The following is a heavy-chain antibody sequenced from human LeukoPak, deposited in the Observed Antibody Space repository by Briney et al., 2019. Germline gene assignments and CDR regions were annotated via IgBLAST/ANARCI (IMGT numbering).Heavy chain of an antibody. D-gene: IGHD1-7*01. J-gene: IGHJ3*02. V-gene: IGHV6-1*01. Sequence: SQTLSLTCAISGDSVSSNSAAWNWIRQSPSRGLEWLGRTYYRSKWYNDYAVSVKSRITINPDTSKNQFSLQLNSVTPEDTAVYYCARGPYNWNLDQFDAFDIWGQGTMVTVSS. CDR3: ARGPYNWNLDQFDAFDI. CDR1: GDSVSSNSAA. CDR2: TYYRSKWYN.